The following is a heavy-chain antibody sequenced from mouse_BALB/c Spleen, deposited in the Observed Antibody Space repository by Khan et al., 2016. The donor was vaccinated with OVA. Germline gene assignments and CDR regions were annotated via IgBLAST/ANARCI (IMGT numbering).Heavy chain of an antibody. J-gene: IGHJ3*01. D-gene: IGHD2-2*01. CDR3: TRHGYVAWFTY. Sequence: VQLKQSGPELMKPGASVKISCKASGYSFTTYYIHWMMQSHGKSLEWIGYINPFSGGTTYNQTFKSKTTLTVDRSSSPAYIHLSTLTSEDSAVYYCTRHGYVAWFTYWGQGTLVTVS. CDR1: GYSFTTYY. CDR2: INPFSGGT. V-gene: IGHV1S135*01.